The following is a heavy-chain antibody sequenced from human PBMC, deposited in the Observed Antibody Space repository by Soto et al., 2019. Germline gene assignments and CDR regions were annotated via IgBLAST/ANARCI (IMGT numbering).Heavy chain of an antibody. Sequence: GESLKISCKGSGYSFTSYWIGWVRQMPGKGLEWMGIIYPGDSDTRYSPSFQGQVTISADKSISTAYLQWSSLKASDTAMYYCARADYCSGGSCRYYYYYMDVWGKGTTVTVSS. V-gene: IGHV5-51*01. D-gene: IGHD2-15*01. J-gene: IGHJ6*03. CDR2: IYPGDSDT. CDR1: GYSFTSYW. CDR3: ARADYCSGGSCRYYYYYMDV.